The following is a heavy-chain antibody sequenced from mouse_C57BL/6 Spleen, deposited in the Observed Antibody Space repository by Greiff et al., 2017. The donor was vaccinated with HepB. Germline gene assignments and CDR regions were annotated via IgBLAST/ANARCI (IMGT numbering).Heavy chain of an antibody. J-gene: IGHJ3*01. CDR3: ARRENGNYVRAWFAY. CDR2: INPNYGTT. Sequence: EVQLQQSGPELVKPGASVKISCKASGYSFTDYNMNWVKQSNGKSLEWIGVINPNYGTTSYNQKFKGKATLTVDQSSSTAYMQLNSLTSEDSAVYYCARRENGNYVRAWFAYWGQGTLVTVSA. CDR1: GYSFTDYN. D-gene: IGHD2-1*01. V-gene: IGHV1-39*01.